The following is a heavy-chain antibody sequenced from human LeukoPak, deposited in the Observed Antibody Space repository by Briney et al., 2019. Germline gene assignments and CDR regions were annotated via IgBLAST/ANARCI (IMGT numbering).Heavy chain of an antibody. CDR2: INPNSGGT. Sequence: ASVKVSCKASGYTFTDYYIHWVRQAPGQGLEWMGWINPNSGGTSYAQKFQGRVTMTRDTSISTAYMELSRLRSDDTAVYYCARDGGTIFGVVINPHPPYYYMDVWGKGTTVTVSS. J-gene: IGHJ6*03. V-gene: IGHV1-2*02. D-gene: IGHD3-3*01. CDR3: ARDGGTIFGVVINPHPPYYYMDV. CDR1: GYTFTDYY.